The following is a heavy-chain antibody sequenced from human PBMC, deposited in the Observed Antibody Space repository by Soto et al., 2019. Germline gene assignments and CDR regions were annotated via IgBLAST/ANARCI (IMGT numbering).Heavy chain of an antibody. J-gene: IGHJ4*02. CDR3: ASGIVAAADFDF. CDR1: GFTFSRSG. D-gene: IGHD6-13*01. V-gene: IGHV3-33*01. Sequence: PGGSLRLSCAASGFTFSRSGMRWVRQAPGKGLEWVAVIWSDGRNIYYADSVKGRFTISRDNSKNTVYLQMNALRPEDTAIYYCASGIVAAADFDFWGQGTLVTVSS. CDR2: IWSDGRNI.